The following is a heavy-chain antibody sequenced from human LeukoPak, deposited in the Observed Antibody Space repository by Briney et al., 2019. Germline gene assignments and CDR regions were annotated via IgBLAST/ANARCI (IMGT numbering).Heavy chain of an antibody. CDR3: ARGITMIVVVD. V-gene: IGHV4-59*01. CDR2: IYYSGST. Sequence: PSETLSLTCTVSGGSISSYHWSWIRQPPGKGLEWIGYIYYSGSTNYNPSLKSRVTISVDTSKNQFSLKLSSVTAADTAVYYCARGITMIVVVDWGQGTLVTVSS. CDR1: GGSISSYH. D-gene: IGHD3-22*01. J-gene: IGHJ4*02.